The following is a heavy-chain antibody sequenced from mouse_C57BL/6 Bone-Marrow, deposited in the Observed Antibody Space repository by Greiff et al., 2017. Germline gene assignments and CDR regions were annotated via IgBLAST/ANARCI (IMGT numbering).Heavy chain of an antibody. CDR2: INPSNGGT. CDR3: ARGPLGSYWYFDV. Sequence: QVHVKQSGTELVKPGASVKLSCKASGYTFTSYWMHWVKQRPGQGLEWIGNINPSNGGTNYNEKFKSKATLTVDKSSSTAYMQLSSLTSEDSAVYYCARGPLGSYWYFDVWGTGTTVTVSS. D-gene: IGHD1-1*02. J-gene: IGHJ1*03. V-gene: IGHV1-53*01. CDR1: GYTFTSYW.